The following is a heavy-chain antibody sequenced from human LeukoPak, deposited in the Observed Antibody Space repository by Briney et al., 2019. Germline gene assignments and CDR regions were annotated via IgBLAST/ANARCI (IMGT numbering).Heavy chain of an antibody. CDR3: AKDPGGYDSSGYFIFDY. Sequence: GGSLRLSCAASGFTFSSYGMHWVRQALGKGLEWVAVISYDGSNKYYADSVKGRFTISRDNSKNTLYLQMNSLRAEDTAVYYCAKDPGGYDSSGYFIFDYWGQGTLVTVSS. CDR2: ISYDGSNK. J-gene: IGHJ4*02. CDR1: GFTFSSYG. D-gene: IGHD3-22*01. V-gene: IGHV3-30*18.